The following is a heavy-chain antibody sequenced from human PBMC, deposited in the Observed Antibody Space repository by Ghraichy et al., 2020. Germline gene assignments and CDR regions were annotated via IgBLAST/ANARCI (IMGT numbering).Heavy chain of an antibody. D-gene: IGHD4-17*01. V-gene: IGHV3-23*01. CDR1: GFSFSSHT. J-gene: IGHJ2*01. Sequence: GESLNISCAASGFSFSSHTMSWVRQAPGKGLEWVSGISGTGIRTYYADSVKGRFTISRDNSKNTLYLQMSTLRAEDTAVYYCAKEGDYGDFGWYFDLWGRGTLATVSS. CDR3: AKEGDYGDFGWYFDL. CDR2: ISGTGIRT.